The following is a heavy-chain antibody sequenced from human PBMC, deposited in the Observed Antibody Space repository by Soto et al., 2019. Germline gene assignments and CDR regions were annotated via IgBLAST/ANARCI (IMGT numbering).Heavy chain of an antibody. Sequence: QVQLQESGPGLVRPSETLSLTCTVSGGSISGYYWSWIRQPPGKGLEWIGYIYYSGTTSYNPSLNSRVTMSVDTSKNQFSLKVNSVTAADTAVYYCAGESYYGSGATVVAYWGQGTLVTGSS. V-gene: IGHV4-59*01. CDR1: GGSISGYY. CDR2: IYYSGTT. CDR3: AGESYYGSGATVVAY. J-gene: IGHJ4*02. D-gene: IGHD3-10*01.